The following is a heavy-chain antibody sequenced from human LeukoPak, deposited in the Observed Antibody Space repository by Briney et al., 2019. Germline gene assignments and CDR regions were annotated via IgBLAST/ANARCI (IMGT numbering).Heavy chain of an antibody. CDR3: ASSNLLYYYGSGSYYNVPPFDY. V-gene: IGHV5-51*01. Sequence: MRGESLKISCKGSGYSFTSYGIGWVRQMPGKGLEWMGIIYPGDSDTGYSPSFQGQVTISADKSISTAYLQWSSLKASDTAMYYCASSNLLYYYGSGSYYNVPPFDYWGQGTLVTVSS. D-gene: IGHD3-10*01. CDR2: IYPGDSDT. J-gene: IGHJ4*02. CDR1: GYSFTSYG.